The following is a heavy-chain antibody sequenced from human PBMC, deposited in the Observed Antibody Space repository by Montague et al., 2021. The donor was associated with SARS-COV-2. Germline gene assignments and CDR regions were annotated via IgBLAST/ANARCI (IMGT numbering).Heavy chain of an antibody. Sequence: SETLSLTCSVSGGSIGSYYWSCLLQPPGKRLEGSVHIHYSGGNTYCPSFRSRVPISIDTAKSQFSRKLRSVTAADTAVYYCARSLDPSGTYYLPYWGQGTLVTVSS. CDR1: GGSIGSYY. J-gene: IGHJ4*02. CDR2: IHYSGGN. V-gene: IGHV4-59*01. CDR3: ARSLDPSGTYYLPY. D-gene: IGHD3-10*01.